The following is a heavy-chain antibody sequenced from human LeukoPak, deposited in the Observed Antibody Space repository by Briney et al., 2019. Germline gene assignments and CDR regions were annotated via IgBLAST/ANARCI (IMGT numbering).Heavy chain of an antibody. CDR2: IKPKTDGETT. D-gene: IGHD2-21*01. CDR3: ITPLPYSAQ. V-gene: IGHV3-15*07. J-gene: IGHJ4*02. Sequence: GGSLRLSCAASGFTFSSYAMHWVRQAPGKGLEWVGRIKPKTDGETTEYAAPVKDRFSISRDDSKSMMYLQMNSLKTEDTAVYYCITPLPYSAQGGQGTLVTVSS. CDR1: GFTFSSYA.